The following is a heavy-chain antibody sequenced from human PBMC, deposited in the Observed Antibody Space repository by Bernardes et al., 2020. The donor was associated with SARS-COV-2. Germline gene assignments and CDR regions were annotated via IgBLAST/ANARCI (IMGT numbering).Heavy chain of an antibody. D-gene: IGHD3-16*01. V-gene: IGHV3-7*01. J-gene: IGHJ6*02. CDR1: GFTFSSYW. CDR3: ARDRAWGEPHGMDV. CDR2: IKQDGSEI. Sequence: SLLLSFAASGFTFSSYWMSWVRQAPDGKGLEWVANIKQDGSEIYYVDSVKGRFTISRDNAKKSLYLQMNSLRAEDTAVYYCARDRAWGEPHGMDVWGQGTTVTVSS.